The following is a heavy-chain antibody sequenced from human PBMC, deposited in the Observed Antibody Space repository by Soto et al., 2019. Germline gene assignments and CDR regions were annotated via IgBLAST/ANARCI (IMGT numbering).Heavy chain of an antibody. V-gene: IGHV3-30*18. Sequence: PGGSLRLSCAASGFTFSSYGMHWVRQAPGKGLEWVAVISYDGSNKYYADSVKGRFTISRDNSKNTLYLQMNSLRAEDTAVYYCAKDSRAYCGGDCSSDFDYWGQGTLVTVSS. D-gene: IGHD2-21*02. CDR1: GFTFSSYG. CDR2: ISYDGSNK. J-gene: IGHJ4*02. CDR3: AKDSRAYCGGDCSSDFDY.